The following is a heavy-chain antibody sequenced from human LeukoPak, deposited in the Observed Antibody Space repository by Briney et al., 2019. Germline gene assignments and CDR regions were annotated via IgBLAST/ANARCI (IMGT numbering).Heavy chain of an antibody. D-gene: IGHD6-13*01. V-gene: IGHV3-30*03. Sequence: PGGSLRLSCAASGFTFSSYGMHWVRQAPGKGLEWVAVISYDGSNKYYADSVKGRFTISRDNAKNSLYLQMNSLRAEDTAVYYCARVSNRYSSSWYWGRTGYYMDVWGKGTTVTISS. CDR1: GFTFSSYG. CDR3: ARVSNRYSSSWYWGRTGYYMDV. J-gene: IGHJ6*03. CDR2: ISYDGSNK.